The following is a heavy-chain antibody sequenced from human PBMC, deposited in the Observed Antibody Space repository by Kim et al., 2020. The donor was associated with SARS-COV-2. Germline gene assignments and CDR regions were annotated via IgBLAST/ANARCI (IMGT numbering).Heavy chain of an antibody. J-gene: IGHJ4*02. Sequence: NTNYAQKLQGRVTMTTDTSTSTAYMELRSLRSDDTAVYYCARGTTVTPDYWGQGTLVTVSS. D-gene: IGHD4-4*01. CDR2: NT. V-gene: IGHV1-18*01. CDR3: ARGTTVTPDY.